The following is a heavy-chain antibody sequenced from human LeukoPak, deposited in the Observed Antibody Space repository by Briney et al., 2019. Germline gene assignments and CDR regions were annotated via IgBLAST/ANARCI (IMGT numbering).Heavy chain of an antibody. CDR3: AKDRTQGGDYYFDY. Sequence: GGSLRLSCAASGFTFSSYGMHWVRQAPGKGLEWVAVISYDGSNKYYADSVKGRFTISRDNSKNTLYLQMNSLRAEDTAVYYCAKDRTQGGDYYFDYWGQGTLVTVSS. D-gene: IGHD2-21*02. J-gene: IGHJ4*02. CDR2: ISYDGSNK. CDR1: GFTFSSYG. V-gene: IGHV3-30*18.